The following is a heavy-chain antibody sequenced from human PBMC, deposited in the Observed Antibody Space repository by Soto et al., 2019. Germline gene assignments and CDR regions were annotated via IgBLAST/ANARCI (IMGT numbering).Heavy chain of an antibody. CDR2: IIPIFGTA. D-gene: IGHD2-8*01. CDR1: GGTFSSYA. V-gene: IGHV1-69*13. Sequence: GASVKVSCKASGGTFSSYAISWVRQAPGQGLEWMGGIIPIFGTANYAQKFQGRVTITADESTSTAYMELSSLRSEDTAVYYCAIMVYAIIYSDYYGMDVWGQGTTVTVSS. J-gene: IGHJ6*02. CDR3: AIMVYAIIYSDYYGMDV.